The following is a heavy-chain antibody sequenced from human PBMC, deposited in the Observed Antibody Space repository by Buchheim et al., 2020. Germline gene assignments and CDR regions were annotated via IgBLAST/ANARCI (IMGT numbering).Heavy chain of an antibody. CDR2: ISGGGGNT. CDR3: AKGTGSNYYYYMDV. J-gene: IGHJ6*03. CDR1: GFTFSSYW. D-gene: IGHD1-1*01. Sequence: EVQLVESGGGLVQPGGSLRLSCAASGFTFSSYWMNWVRQAPGKGLVWVSTISGGGGNTYYADSVKGRFTISRDNSRTILFLQMSSLRVEDTALYYCAKGTGSNYYYYMDVWGKGTT. V-gene: IGHV3-23*04.